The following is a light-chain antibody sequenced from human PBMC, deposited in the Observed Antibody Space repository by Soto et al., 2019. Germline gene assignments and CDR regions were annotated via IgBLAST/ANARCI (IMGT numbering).Light chain of an antibody. J-gene: IGKJ5*01. V-gene: IGKV3-20*01. CDR3: HQYNNWPYT. Sequence: EIVLTQSPGTLSLSPGERATLSCRASQSVSSNYLAWYQQKPGQAPRLLIYGASSRATGIPDRFSGSGSGTDFTLTIRRLEPEDFAVYYCHQYNNWPYTFGQGTRLEIK. CDR1: QSVSSNY. CDR2: GAS.